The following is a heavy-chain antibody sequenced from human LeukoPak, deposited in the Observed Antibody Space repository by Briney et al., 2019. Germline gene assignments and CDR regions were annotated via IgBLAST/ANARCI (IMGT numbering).Heavy chain of an antibody. CDR2: ISSSSSYI. CDR1: GFTFSSYW. D-gene: IGHD3-22*01. Sequence: SGGSLRLSCTASGFTFSSYWMHWVRQAPGKGLEWVSSISSSSSYIYYADSVKGRFTISRDNAKNSLYLQMNSLRAEDTAVYYCARKVPNDSSGYYYRGQFDPWGQGTLVTVSS. CDR3: ARKVPNDSSGYYYRGQFDP. V-gene: IGHV3-21*01. J-gene: IGHJ5*02.